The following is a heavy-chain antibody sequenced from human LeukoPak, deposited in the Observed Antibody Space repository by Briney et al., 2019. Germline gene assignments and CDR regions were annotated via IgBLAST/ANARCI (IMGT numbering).Heavy chain of an antibody. V-gene: IGHV3-53*01. Sequence: GGSLRLSCAASGFTVSSNYMSWVRQAPGKGLEWVSIFYSSGSTYYAGSVKGRFTISRDNSKNTLYLQMKSLRAEDMAVYYCAGGLYDSSGYYQYYFEYWGQGTLVTVSS. J-gene: IGHJ4*02. CDR2: FYSSGST. D-gene: IGHD3-22*01. CDR1: GFTVSSNY. CDR3: AGGLYDSSGYYQYYFEY.